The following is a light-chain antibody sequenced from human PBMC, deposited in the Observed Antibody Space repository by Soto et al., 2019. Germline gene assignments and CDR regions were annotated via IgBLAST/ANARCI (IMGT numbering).Light chain of an antibody. J-gene: IGLJ2*01. V-gene: IGLV1-47*02. CDR1: SSNIGNNY. Sequence: QSVLTQPPSASGTPGQRVTISCSGSSSNIGNNYVYWYQQFPGTAPKLLIYSSDQRPSGVPDRFSGSKSGTSASLAISGLRSEDEADYYCAAWDDSLSGGVFGGGTKVTVL. CDR2: SSD. CDR3: AAWDDSLSGGV.